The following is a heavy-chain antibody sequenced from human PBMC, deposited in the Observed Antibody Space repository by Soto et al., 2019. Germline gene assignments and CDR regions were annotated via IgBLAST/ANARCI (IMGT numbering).Heavy chain of an antibody. CDR3: ARILYYDYIWGSYLSSDY. D-gene: IGHD3-16*02. CDR2: IFSNDEK. Sequence: TATLTETVSVSGVSVRKKKMGVSWIRQPPGKALEWLAHIFSNDEKSYSTPLKSRLTISKDTSKSQVVLTMTNMDPVDTATYYCARILYYDYIWGSYLSSDYWGQGTLVTVSS. V-gene: IGHV2-26*01. J-gene: IGHJ4*02. CDR1: GVSVRKKKMG.